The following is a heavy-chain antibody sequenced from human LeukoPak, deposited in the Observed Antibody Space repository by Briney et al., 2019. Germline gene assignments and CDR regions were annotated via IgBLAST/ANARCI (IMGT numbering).Heavy chain of an antibody. Sequence: SETLSLTCTVSGYSISSGYYWGWIRQPLGKGLEWIGSISHSGSTYYNPSLKSRVTISVDTSENQFSLNLSSVTAADTAVYYCARTSSSGYPYYYFDYWGQGTLVTVSS. V-gene: IGHV4-38-2*02. J-gene: IGHJ4*02. CDR2: ISHSGST. CDR1: GYSISSGYY. CDR3: ARTSSSGYPYYYFDY. D-gene: IGHD3-22*01.